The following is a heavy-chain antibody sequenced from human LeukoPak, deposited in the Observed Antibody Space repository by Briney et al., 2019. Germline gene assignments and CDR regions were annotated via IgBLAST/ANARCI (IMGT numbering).Heavy chain of an antibody. D-gene: IGHD3/OR15-3a*01. Sequence: SCKASGGTFSSYAMSWVRQAPGKGLEWVSAISGSGGSTYYADSVKGRFTISRDNSKNTLYLQMNSLRAEDTAVYYCAKDRTGYKHDAFDIWGQGTMVTVPS. V-gene: IGHV3-23*01. J-gene: IGHJ3*02. CDR1: GGTFSSYA. CDR2: ISGSGGST. CDR3: AKDRTGYKHDAFDI.